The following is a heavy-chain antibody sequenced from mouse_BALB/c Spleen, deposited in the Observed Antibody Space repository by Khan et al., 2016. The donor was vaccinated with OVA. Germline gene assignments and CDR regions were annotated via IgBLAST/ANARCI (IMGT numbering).Heavy chain of an antibody. J-gene: IGHJ3*01. V-gene: IGHV1S135*01. CDR3: ARSSDGYYPLAD. CDR2: IDPYNGGT. D-gene: IGHD2-3*01. CDR1: GYAFTTYN. Sequence: VQLKESGPELVRPGASVKVSCKASGYAFTTYNIYWVKQSHGKSLEWIGYIDPYNGGTNYNQNFKDKATLNVDKSSSAAYLHLDSLTSVDPAVYFCARSSDGYYPLADWGQGTLVTVSA.